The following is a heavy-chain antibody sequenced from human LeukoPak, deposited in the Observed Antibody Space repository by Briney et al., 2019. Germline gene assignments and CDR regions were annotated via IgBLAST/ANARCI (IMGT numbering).Heavy chain of an antibody. J-gene: IGHJ4*02. Sequence: GGSLRLSCALSGFTFSSYWMSWVRQAPGKGREWVANIKQDGSEKYYVDSVKGRFTISRDNAKNSLYLQMNSLRAEDTAVYYCAIDPFYFDYWGQGTLVTVSS. V-gene: IGHV3-7*01. CDR3: AIDPFYFDY. CDR1: GFTFSSYW. CDR2: IKQDGSEK.